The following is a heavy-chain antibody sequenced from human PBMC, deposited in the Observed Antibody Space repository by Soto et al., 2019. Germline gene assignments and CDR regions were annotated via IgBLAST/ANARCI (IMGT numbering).Heavy chain of an antibody. J-gene: IGHJ6*02. V-gene: IGHV6-1*01. CDR1: GDSVSSNSAA. CDR2: TYYRSKWYN. Sequence: SQTLSLTCAISGDSVSSNSAAWNWIRQSPSRGLEWLGRTYYRSKWYNDYAVSVKSRITINPDTSKNQFSLQLNSVTPEDTAVYYCAREAKSQRSWGLTDCMVVGGQETLVSISS. D-gene: IGHD2-15*01. CDR3: AREAKSQRSWGLTDCMVV.